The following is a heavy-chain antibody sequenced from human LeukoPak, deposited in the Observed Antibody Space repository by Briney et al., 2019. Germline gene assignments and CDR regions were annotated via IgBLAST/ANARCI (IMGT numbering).Heavy chain of an antibody. Sequence: SETLSLTCTVSGDSISTYYWSWIQQPPGKGLEWIGYVYYTGSTNHNPSLRSRVTISVDTSNNQFSLKMRSVTAADTAVYYCARARIAVSYFDYWGQGALVTVSS. D-gene: IGHD6-6*01. J-gene: IGHJ4*02. CDR1: GDSISTYY. CDR2: VYYTGST. V-gene: IGHV4-59*01. CDR3: ARARIAVSYFDY.